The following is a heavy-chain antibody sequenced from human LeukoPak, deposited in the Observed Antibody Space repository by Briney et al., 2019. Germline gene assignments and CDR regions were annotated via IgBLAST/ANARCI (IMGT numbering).Heavy chain of an antibody. J-gene: IGHJ5*02. CDR3: ARWTGTTNWFDP. CDR2: IIPIFGTA. V-gene: IGHV1-69*13. D-gene: IGHD1-1*01. CDR1: GYTFTSYG. Sequence: SVKVSCKASGYTFTSYGISWVRQAPGQGLEWMGGIIPIFGTANYAQKFQGRVTITADESTSTAYMELSSLRSEDTAVYYCARWTGTTNWFDPWGQGTLVTVSS.